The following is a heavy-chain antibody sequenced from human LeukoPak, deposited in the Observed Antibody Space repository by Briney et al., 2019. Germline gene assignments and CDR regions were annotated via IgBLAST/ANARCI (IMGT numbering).Heavy chain of an antibody. V-gene: IGHV3-30-3*01. CDR3: ARDVPYYGMDV. Sequence: GGSLRLSCAASGFTFSSYAVHWVRQAPGKGLEWGAIISYDGSDKYYADSVKGRFTISRDNSKNTLYLQMNSLRAEDTAVYYCARDVPYYGMDVWGQGTTVTVSS. CDR2: ISYDGSDK. CDR1: GFTFSSYA. J-gene: IGHJ6*02.